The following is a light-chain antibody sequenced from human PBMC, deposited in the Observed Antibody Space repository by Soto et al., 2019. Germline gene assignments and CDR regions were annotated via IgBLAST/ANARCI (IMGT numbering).Light chain of an antibody. CDR1: DIGSKS. Sequence: SYELTQPPSVSVAPGQTARISCGGTDIGSKSVHWYHQKPGQAPVLVVYDDTDRPSGIPERFSGSNSGNTATLTISRVEAGDEADFYCQVWDSSSDHVVFGGGTKLTVL. J-gene: IGLJ2*01. CDR2: DDT. V-gene: IGLV3-21*02. CDR3: QVWDSSSDHVV.